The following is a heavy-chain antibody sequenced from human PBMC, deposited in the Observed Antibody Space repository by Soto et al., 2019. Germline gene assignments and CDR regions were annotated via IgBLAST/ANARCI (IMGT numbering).Heavy chain of an antibody. CDR1: GYSFTSYW. J-gene: IGHJ6*02. Sequence: PGESLKISCTGSGYSFTSYWIGWVRQMPGKGLEWMGIIYPGDSDTRYSPSFQGQVTISADKSISTAYLQWSSLKASDTAMYYCATTDVLRFLEWLSQPYYYYGMDVWGQGTTVTVSS. CDR3: ATTDVLRFLEWLSQPYYYYGMDV. V-gene: IGHV5-51*03. D-gene: IGHD3-3*01. CDR2: IYPGDSDT.